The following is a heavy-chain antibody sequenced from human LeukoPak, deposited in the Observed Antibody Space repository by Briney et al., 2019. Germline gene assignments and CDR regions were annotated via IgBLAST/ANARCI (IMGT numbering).Heavy chain of an antibody. CDR3: ATDLESPYYFDY. V-gene: IGHV1-24*01. J-gene: IGHJ4*02. Sequence: ASVKVSCKVSGYTLTELSMHWVRQAPGKGLEWMGGSDPEDGETIYAQKFQGRVTMTEDTSTDTAYMELSSLRSEDTAVYYCATDLESPYYFDYWGQGTLVTVSS. CDR1: GYTLTELS. CDR2: SDPEDGET.